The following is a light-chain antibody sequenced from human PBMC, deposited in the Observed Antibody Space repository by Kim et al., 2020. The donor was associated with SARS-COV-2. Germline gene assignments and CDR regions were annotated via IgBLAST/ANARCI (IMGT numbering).Light chain of an antibody. V-gene: IGLV2-14*03. CDR3: SSYSTTNILV. J-gene: IGLJ1*01. Sequence: QSVLTQPASVSGSVGQSLTISCTGTSNDIGAYKYVSWYQQHPGKAPRLVFSDVGHRSSGVSHRFSGSRSANTASLTISGLQTEDEAHYYCSSYSTTNILVFGPGTKVTVL. CDR1: SNDIGAYKY. CDR2: DVG.